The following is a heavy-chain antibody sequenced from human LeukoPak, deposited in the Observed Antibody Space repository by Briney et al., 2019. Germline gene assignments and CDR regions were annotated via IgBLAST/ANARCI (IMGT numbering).Heavy chain of an antibody. J-gene: IGHJ5*02. CDR3: ARDYRDGSGSYTPNWFEP. CDR2: IYYTGST. D-gene: IGHD3-10*01. Sequence: PSETLSLTCTVSGDSISSYYWSWVRQPPGKRLEWVGHIYYTGSTNYNPSLKSRVTVSVDTTKNKFSLKLNSVAAADTAGYYCARDYRDGSGSYTPNWFEPWGQGTLVIVSS. CDR1: GDSISSYY. V-gene: IGHV4-59*01.